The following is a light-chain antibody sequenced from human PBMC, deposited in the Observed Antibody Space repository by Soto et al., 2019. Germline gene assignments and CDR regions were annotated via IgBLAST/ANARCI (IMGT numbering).Light chain of an antibody. Sequence: EIVLTQSPGTLSLSPGERATLSCRASQSVSSNYLAWYQRKPGQAPRLLIYGASSRATDIPNRFSGSGSGTGFHLTIPRLETEDFAVYFCQQYGGSPPTFGQGTKVEIK. CDR3: QQYGGSPPT. CDR2: GAS. J-gene: IGKJ1*01. CDR1: QSVSSNY. V-gene: IGKV3-20*01.